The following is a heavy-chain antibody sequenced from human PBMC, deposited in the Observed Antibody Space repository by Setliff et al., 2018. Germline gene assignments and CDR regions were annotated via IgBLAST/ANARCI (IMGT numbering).Heavy chain of an antibody. CDR1: GGAFSGSDYC. CDR2: LYYGGNI. D-gene: IGHD1-1*01. CDR3: ARTGTYRYFDY. J-gene: IGHJ4*02. Sequence: TLSLTCSVSGGAFSGSDYCWAWILQPPGKSLEWIATLYYGGNIYYQPSLKGRATLSIDASKKQFSLKLTSVTAADTAVYYCARTGTYRYFDYWGQGALVTVSS. V-gene: IGHV4-39*01.